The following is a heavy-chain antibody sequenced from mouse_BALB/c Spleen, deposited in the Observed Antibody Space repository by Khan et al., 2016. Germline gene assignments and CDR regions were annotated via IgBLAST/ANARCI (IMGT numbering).Heavy chain of an antibody. CDR2: INTYSGES. Sequence: QIQLVQSGPELKKPGKTVKISCKASGYTFTNYGMNWVKQAPGKGLKWMGWINTYSGESTYADDFKGRFAFSLETSANTAYLQINNLQIEDTATYFCARYRYYYGSSRYFDVWGAGTTVTVSS. CDR3: ARYRYYYGSSRYFDV. CDR1: GYTFTNYG. V-gene: IGHV9-3-1*01. D-gene: IGHD1-1*01. J-gene: IGHJ1*01.